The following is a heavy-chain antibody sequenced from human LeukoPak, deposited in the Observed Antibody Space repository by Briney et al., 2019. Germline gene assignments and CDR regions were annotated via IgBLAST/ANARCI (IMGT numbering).Heavy chain of an antibody. Sequence: GGSLRLSCAASGFTFSSYAMSWVRQAPGKGLEWVSAISGSGGSTYYADSVKGRFTISRDNSKNTPYLQMNSLRAEDTAVYYCAKDGRQWLALFDYWGQGTLVTVSS. CDR3: AKDGRQWLALFDY. V-gene: IGHV3-23*01. CDR2: ISGSGGST. CDR1: GFTFSSYA. J-gene: IGHJ4*02. D-gene: IGHD6-19*01.